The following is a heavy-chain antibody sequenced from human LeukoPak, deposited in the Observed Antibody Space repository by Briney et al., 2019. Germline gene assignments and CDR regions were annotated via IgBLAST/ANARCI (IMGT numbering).Heavy chain of an antibody. V-gene: IGHV4-34*01. CDR1: GGSFSGYY. CDR3: ARVWYYYDSSGHYFFDY. D-gene: IGHD3-22*01. Sequence: SETLSLTCAVYGGSFSGYYWSWIRQPPGKGLEWIGEINHSGSTNYNPSLKSRVTISVDTSKNQFSLKLSSVTAADTAAYYCARVWYYYDSSGHYFFDYWGQGTLVTVSS. CDR2: INHSGST. J-gene: IGHJ4*02.